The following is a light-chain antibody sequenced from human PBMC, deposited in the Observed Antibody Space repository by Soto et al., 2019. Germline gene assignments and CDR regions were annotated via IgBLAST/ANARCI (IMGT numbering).Light chain of an antibody. CDR3: AAWDDSVNRFYV. Sequence: QSVLTQPHSASGTPGQRVTISCSGSSSNIGSNTVNWYQHLPGTAPKLLIYSNNQRPSGVPDRFSGSKSGTSASLAISGLQSADEADYYCAAWDDSVNRFYVFGNGTKVTV. J-gene: IGLJ1*01. V-gene: IGLV1-44*01. CDR1: SSNIGSNT. CDR2: SNN.